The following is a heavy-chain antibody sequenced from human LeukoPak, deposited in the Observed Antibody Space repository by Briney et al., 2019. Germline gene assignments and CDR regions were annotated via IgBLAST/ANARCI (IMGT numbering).Heavy chain of an antibody. CDR1: GGSFIGYY. CDR2: INHSGST. CDR3: ARGGGSLHTYYYYYMDV. Sequence: SETLSLTCAVYGGSFIGYYWSWIRQPPGKGLEWIGEINHSGSTNYNPSLKSRVTISVDTSKNQFSLKLSSVTAADTAVYYCARGGGSLHTYYYYYMDVWGKGTTVTVSS. J-gene: IGHJ6*03. V-gene: IGHV4-34*01. D-gene: IGHD3-10*01.